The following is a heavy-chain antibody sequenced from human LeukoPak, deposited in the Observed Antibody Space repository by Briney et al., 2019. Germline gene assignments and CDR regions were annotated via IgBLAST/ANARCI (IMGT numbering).Heavy chain of an antibody. CDR2: ISAYNGNT. J-gene: IGHJ3*02. D-gene: IGHD4-17*01. Sequence: ASVKVSCKASGYTFTSYGISWVRQAPGQGLEWMGWISAYNGNTNYAQKLQGRVTMTTDTSISTAYMELSRLRSDDTAVYYCARDRGYGDAAFDIWGQGTMVTVSS. V-gene: IGHV1-18*01. CDR1: GYTFTSYG. CDR3: ARDRGYGDAAFDI.